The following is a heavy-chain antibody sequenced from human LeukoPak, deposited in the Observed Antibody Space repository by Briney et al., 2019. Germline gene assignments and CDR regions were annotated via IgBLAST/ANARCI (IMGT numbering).Heavy chain of an antibody. D-gene: IGHD3-22*01. J-gene: IGHJ4*02. CDR1: GFTVSSNY. V-gene: IGHV3-53*01. Sequence: GGSLRLSCAASGFTVSSNYMSWVRQAPGKGLEWVSVIYSGGSTYYADSVKGRFTISRDNSKNTLYLQMSSLRAEDTAVYYCARASYYYDSSGYYYDYWGQGTLVTVSS. CDR3: ARASYYYDSSGYYYDY. CDR2: IYSGGST.